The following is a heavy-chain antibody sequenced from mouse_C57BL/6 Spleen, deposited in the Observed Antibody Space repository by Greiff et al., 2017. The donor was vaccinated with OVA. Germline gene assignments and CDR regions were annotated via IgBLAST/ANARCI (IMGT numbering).Heavy chain of an antibody. D-gene: IGHD1-1*01. V-gene: IGHV5-4*03. CDR3: ARGALRLYYFDD. J-gene: IGHJ2*01. Sequence: EVMLVESGGGLVKPGGSLKLSCAASGFTFSSYAMSWVRQTPEKRLEWVATISDGGSYTYYPDNVKGRFTISRDNAKNNLYLQMSHLKSEDTAMYYCARGALRLYYFDDWGQGTTLTVSS. CDR1: GFTFSSYA. CDR2: ISDGGSYT.